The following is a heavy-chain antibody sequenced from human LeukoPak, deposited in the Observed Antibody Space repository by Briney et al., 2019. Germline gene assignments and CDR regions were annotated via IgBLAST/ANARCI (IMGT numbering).Heavy chain of an antibody. J-gene: IGHJ4*02. V-gene: IGHV4-59*01. CDR3: ARVAMFFDWPDYFDY. D-gene: IGHD3-9*01. CDR1: GGSISSYY. CDR2: IYYSGST. Sequence: SETLSLTCTVSGGSISSYYWSWIRQPPGEGLEWIGYIYYSGSTNYNPSLKSRVTISVDTSKNQFSLRLSSVTAADTAVYYCARVAMFFDWPDYFDYWGQGTLVTVSS.